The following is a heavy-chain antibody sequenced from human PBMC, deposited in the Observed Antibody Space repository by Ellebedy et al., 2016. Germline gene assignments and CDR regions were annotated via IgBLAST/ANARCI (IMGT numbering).Heavy chain of an antibody. J-gene: IGHJ4*02. CDR3: TRDEN. Sequence: GGSLRLSCEVSGLTISYSWMAWVRQAPGTGLEWVANINQDGREKYYVDSMKGRFTISRDNAKNSLYLQMDSLRDEDTAVYYCTRDENWGQGTQVTVSS. V-gene: IGHV3-7*01. CDR2: INQDGREK. CDR1: GLTISYSW.